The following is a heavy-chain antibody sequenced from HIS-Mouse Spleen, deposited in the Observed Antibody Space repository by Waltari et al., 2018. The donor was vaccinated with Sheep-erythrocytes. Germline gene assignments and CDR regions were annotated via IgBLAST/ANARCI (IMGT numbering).Heavy chain of an antibody. CDR2: INHSGST. CDR3: ARGMTTVTHYYYYGMDV. CDR1: GGSFSGYY. J-gene: IGHJ6*02. V-gene: IGHV4-34*01. Sequence: QVQLQQWGAGLLKPSETLSLTCAVYGGSFSGYYWSWIRQPQGKGLEWIGEINHSGSTNYNPSLKSRVTISVDTSKNQFSLKLSSVTAADTAVYYCARGMTTVTHYYYYGMDVWGQGTTVTVSS. D-gene: IGHD4-4*01.